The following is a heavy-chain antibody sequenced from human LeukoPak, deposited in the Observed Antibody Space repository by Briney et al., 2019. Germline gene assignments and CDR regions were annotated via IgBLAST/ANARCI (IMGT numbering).Heavy chain of an antibody. Sequence: SSETLSLTCTVSGGSISSYYWSWIRQPPGKGLEWIGYIYYSGSTNYNPSLKSRVTISVDTSKNQFSLKLSSVTAADTAVYYCASLPNWNDESWFDPWGQGTLVTASS. J-gene: IGHJ5*02. V-gene: IGHV4-59*01. CDR1: GGSISSYY. CDR3: ASLPNWNDESWFDP. D-gene: IGHD1-20*01. CDR2: IYYSGST.